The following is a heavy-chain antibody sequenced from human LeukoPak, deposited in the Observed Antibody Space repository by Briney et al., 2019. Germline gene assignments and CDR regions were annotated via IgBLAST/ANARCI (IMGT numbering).Heavy chain of an antibody. J-gene: IGHJ3*02. CDR2: INHSGST. D-gene: IGHD5-12*01. CDR3: ARESWATNAFDI. V-gene: IGHV4-34*01. Sequence: SETLSLTCTVSGGSISSYYWSWIRQPPGKGLEWIGEINHSGSTNYNPSLKSRVTISVDTSKNQFSLKLSSVTAADTAVYYCARESWATNAFDIWGQGTMVTVSS. CDR1: GGSISSYY.